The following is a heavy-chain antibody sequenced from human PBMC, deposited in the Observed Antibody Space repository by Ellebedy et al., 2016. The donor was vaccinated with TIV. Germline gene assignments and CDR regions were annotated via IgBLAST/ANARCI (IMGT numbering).Heavy chain of an antibody. J-gene: IGHJ4*02. CDR3: ARGHARGALGFDY. Sequence: SETLSLTXTVSGGSISSDDYYWSWIRQHPGQGLEYIGYIFHTGTTHYNPSLKSRLAISVDTSNNQFSLRLTSVTAADTALYFCARGHARGALGFDYWGQGTLVTVSS. V-gene: IGHV4-31*03. CDR2: IFHTGTT. CDR1: GGSISSDDYY. D-gene: IGHD1-26*01.